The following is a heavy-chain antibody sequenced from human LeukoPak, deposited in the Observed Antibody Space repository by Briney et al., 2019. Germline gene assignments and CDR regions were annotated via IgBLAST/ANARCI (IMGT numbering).Heavy chain of an antibody. Sequence: SETLSLTCTVSGDSISDYYWSWIRQPPGKGLEWIGYIYYSGSTNYNPSLKSRVTISVDTSKNQFSLKLSSVTAADTAVYYCAREGWGSSDHSYYYYMDVWGKGTTVTVSS. CDR2: IYYSGST. J-gene: IGHJ6*03. V-gene: IGHV4-59*01. CDR1: GDSISDYY. D-gene: IGHD6-13*01. CDR3: AREGWGSSDHSYYYYMDV.